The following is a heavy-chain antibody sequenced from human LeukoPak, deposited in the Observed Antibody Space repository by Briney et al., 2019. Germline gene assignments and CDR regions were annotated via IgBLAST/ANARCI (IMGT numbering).Heavy chain of an antibody. CDR3: ARSYTGGQVDY. J-gene: IGHJ4*02. CDR2: ISTAGDT. D-gene: IGHD2-2*02. Sequence: GGSLRLSCAASGFSFSSYDMHWVRQPIGEGLEWVSAISTAGDTYYPGSMKGRFTISRENAKNSLYLQMNSLRAGDTAVYYCARSYTGGQVDYWGQGTLVTVSS. CDR1: GFSFSSYD. V-gene: IGHV3-13*01.